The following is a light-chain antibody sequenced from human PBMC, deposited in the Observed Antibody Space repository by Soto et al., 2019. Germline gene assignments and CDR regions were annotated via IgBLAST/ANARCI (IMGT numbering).Light chain of an antibody. CDR2: EVS. J-gene: IGLJ1*01. CDR1: SSDVGGYNY. CDR3: SSYTSSSIDYV. V-gene: IGLV2-14*01. Sequence: QSALTQPASVSGSPGQSITISCTGTSSDVGGYNYVSWYQQQPGKAPKLMIYEVSNRPSGVSNRFSGSKSGNTASLTISGLQAEDAAYYYCSSYTSSSIDYVFGTGTKLTVL.